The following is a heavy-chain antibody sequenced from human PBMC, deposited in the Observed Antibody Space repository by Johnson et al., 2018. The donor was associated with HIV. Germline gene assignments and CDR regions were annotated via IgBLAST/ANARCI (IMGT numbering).Heavy chain of an antibody. J-gene: IGHJ3*02. Sequence: QVQLVESGGDLVKAGGSLRLSCAASGSTFSDYYMSWIRQAPGKGLEWVSYISGSGGTIYYADSVKGRFTISRDNAKNALFLHMNSLRVEDTAVYYCARGNLYYSTDAFDIWGQGTMVTVSS. D-gene: IGHD3-10*01. CDR3: ARGNLYYSTDAFDI. CDR1: GSTFSDYY. CDR2: ISGSGGTI. V-gene: IGHV3-11*04.